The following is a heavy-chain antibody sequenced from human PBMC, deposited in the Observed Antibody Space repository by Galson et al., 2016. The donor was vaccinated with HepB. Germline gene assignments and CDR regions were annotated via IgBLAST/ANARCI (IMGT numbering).Heavy chain of an antibody. J-gene: IGHJ3*01. CDR1: GGSLSGGGYY. Sequence: TLSLTCTVSGGSLSGGGYYWSWIRQSPGRGLEWIGYIYDNGSTDYKSSLKRRVTTSVDTSKNQFSLKLSSVTAADTALYYCARGPTRTDAFDVWGQGTMVTVSS. V-gene: IGHV4-31*03. D-gene: IGHD4-11*01. CDR3: ARGPTRTDAFDV. CDR2: IYDNGST.